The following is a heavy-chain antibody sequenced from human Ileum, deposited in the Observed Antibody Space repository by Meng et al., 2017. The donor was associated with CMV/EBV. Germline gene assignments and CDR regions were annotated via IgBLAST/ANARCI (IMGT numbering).Heavy chain of an antibody. CDR1: GFTFANYA. CDR3: AKGVNSMTTGGDY. V-gene: IGHV3-23*04. J-gene: IGHJ4*02. Sequence: EVQLVESGGGLVQPGGSLRLSCAASGFTFANYAMTWVRQTPGKGLEWVSALSASGATTYYADSLKGRFTISRDNSDNTLFLQMNSLRADDTAVYYCAKGVNSMTTGGDYWGRGTLVTVSS. CDR2: LSASGATT. D-gene: IGHD4-17*01.